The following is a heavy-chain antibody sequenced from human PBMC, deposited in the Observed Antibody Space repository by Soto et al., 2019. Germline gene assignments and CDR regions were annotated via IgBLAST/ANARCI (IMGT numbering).Heavy chain of an antibody. Sequence: QVQLVQSGAEVKKPGASVKVSCKASGYTFTSYYMHWVRQAPGQGLEWMGIINPSGGSTSYAQKYQGRVTMTRDTSTSTVYMELSSLRSEDTAVYYCARVGYSYGWYFDLWGRGTLVTVSS. J-gene: IGHJ2*01. CDR2: INPSGGST. CDR3: ARVGYSYGWYFDL. D-gene: IGHD5-18*01. V-gene: IGHV1-46*01. CDR1: GYTFTSYY.